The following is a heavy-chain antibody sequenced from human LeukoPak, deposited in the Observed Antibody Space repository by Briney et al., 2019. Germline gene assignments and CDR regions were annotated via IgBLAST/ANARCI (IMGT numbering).Heavy chain of an antibody. CDR1: GFTFSSYW. Sequence: SGGSLRLSCAASGFTFSSYWMHWVRQAPGKGLVWVSRINTDGSSTSYADSVKGRFTISRDNAKNTVYLQMNSLRAEDTAVYYCAKGPAWGGYYFDYWGQGTLVTVSS. V-gene: IGHV3-74*01. D-gene: IGHD3-16*01. CDR3: AKGPAWGGYYFDY. CDR2: INTDGSST. J-gene: IGHJ4*02.